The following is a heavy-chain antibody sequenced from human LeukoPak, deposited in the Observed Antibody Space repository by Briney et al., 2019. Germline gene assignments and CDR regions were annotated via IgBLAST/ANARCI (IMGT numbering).Heavy chain of an antibody. Sequence: GASVKVSCKASGYTFTSYGISWVRQAPGQGLEWMGWISAYNGNTNYAQKLQGRVTMTTDTSTSTAYMELRSLRSDDTAVYYCARDNMVRGVTPFDYWGQGTLVTVSS. D-gene: IGHD3-10*01. CDR3: ARDNMVRGVTPFDY. J-gene: IGHJ4*02. CDR1: GYTFTSYG. V-gene: IGHV1-18*01. CDR2: ISAYNGNT.